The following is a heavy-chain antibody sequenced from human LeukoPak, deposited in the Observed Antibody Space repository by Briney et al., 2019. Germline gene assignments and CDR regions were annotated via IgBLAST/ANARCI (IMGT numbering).Heavy chain of an antibody. D-gene: IGHD6-19*01. Sequence: GASVKVSCKASGYTFTSYYMHWVRQAPGQGLEWMGIINPSGGSTSYAQKFQGRVTMTRDMSTSTVYMELSSLRSEDTAVYYCARDAVAGNRRYYYMDVWGKGTTVTVSS. J-gene: IGHJ6*03. V-gene: IGHV1-46*01. CDR3: ARDAVAGNRRYYYMDV. CDR1: GYTFTSYY. CDR2: INPSGGST.